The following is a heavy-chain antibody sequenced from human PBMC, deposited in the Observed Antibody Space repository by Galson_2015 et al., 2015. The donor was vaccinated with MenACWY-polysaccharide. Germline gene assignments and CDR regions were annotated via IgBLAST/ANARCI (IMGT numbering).Heavy chain of an antibody. D-gene: IGHD4-17*01. J-gene: IGHJ4*02. Sequence: SLRLSCAASGFIFNHYGIHWVRQAPGKGLEWVALISYDETNKHYADSVKGRFTISRDTSKNVVYLQMNSLRVEDTALYLCAKDNWLRREVLVGDYDYWGQGTLVAVSS. CDR1: GFIFNHYG. V-gene: IGHV3-30*18. CDR3: AKDNWLRREVLVGDYDY. CDR2: ISYDETNK.